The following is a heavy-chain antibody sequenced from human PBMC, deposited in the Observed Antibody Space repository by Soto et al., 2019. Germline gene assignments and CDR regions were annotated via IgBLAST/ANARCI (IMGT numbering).Heavy chain of an antibody. D-gene: IGHD6-13*01. J-gene: IGHJ5*02. CDR2: ISYDGTTK. Sequence: QEQVVESGGGVVQPGRSLRLSCAASGFTFSTHAMHWVRQAPGRGLEWVAIISYDGTTKDYADSVKGRFTISRDNSKNAVYLQMNSLRSEDTALYYCARDWRTAGTTGWFDPWVQGTPVTVSS. CDR1: GFTFSTHA. V-gene: IGHV3-30-3*01. CDR3: ARDWRTAGTTGWFDP.